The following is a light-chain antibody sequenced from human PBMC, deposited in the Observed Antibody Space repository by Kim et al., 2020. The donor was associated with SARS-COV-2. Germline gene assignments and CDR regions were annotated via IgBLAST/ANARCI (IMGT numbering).Light chain of an antibody. J-gene: IGLJ2*01. CDR2: GKN. Sequence: SSELTQDPAVSVALGQTVRITCQGDSLRSYYATWYQKKPGQAPIVVIYGKNNRPSGIPDRFSGSSSGNTASLTITGTQAGDEADYYCNSRDSNDNVVFGGGTQLTVL. CDR3: NSRDSNDNVV. V-gene: IGLV3-19*01. CDR1: SLRSYY.